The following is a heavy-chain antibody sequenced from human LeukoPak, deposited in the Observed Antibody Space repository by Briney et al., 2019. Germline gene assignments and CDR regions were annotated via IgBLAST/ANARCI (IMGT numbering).Heavy chain of an antibody. V-gene: IGHV3-30-3*01. J-gene: IGHJ4*02. CDR1: GYTFTAYY. CDR2: ISYDGSNK. Sequence: SCKASGYTFTAYYMHWVRQAPGKGLEWVAVISYDGSNKYYADSVKGRFTISRDNSKNTLYLQMNSLRAEDTAVYYCAGGYPSIDYWGQGTLVTVSS. CDR3: AGGYPSIDY. D-gene: IGHD3-16*01.